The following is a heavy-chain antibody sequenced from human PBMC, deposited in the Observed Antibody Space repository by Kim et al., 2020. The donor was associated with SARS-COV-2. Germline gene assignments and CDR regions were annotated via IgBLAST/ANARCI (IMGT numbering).Heavy chain of an antibody. CDR3: ARDLSLGRPGGFDY. CDR2: ISRNSDYI. D-gene: IGHD3-10*01. V-gene: IGHV3-21*01. J-gene: IGHJ4*02. Sequence: GGSLRLSCAASEFTFSRYSMNWVRQAPGKGLEWVSTISRNSDYIYYADSVEGRFTISRDNAKNSLYLQMNSLRADDTAMYYCARDLSLGRPGGFDYWGLGTLVTVSS. CDR1: EFTFSRYS.